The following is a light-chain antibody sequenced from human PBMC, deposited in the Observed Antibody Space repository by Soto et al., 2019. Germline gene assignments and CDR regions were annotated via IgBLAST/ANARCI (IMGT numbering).Light chain of an antibody. J-gene: IGKJ1*01. V-gene: IGKV3-20*01. CDR3: QQYGSSPPT. CDR2: GAS. Sequence: EIVLTQSPGTLSLSPGETATLSCRASQSVSNNYLAWYQRKPGQAPRLLIYGASSRAIDIPNRFSGSGSGTDFTLTITRLEPEDFAVYYCQQYGSSPPTFGQGTKVEI. CDR1: QSVSNNY.